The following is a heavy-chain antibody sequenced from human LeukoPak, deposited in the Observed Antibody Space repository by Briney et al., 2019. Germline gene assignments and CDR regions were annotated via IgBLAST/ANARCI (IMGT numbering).Heavy chain of an antibody. D-gene: IGHD6-13*01. CDR1: GFTFGNYG. J-gene: IGHJ4*02. CDR2: IWYDGSNK. CDR3: ARASSSSWVTFDY. V-gene: IGHV3-33*01. Sequence: PGGSLRLSCAASGFTFGNYGMHWVRQAPGKGLEWVAVIWYDGSNKYYADSVKGRFTISRDNSKNMLYLQVNSLRGEDTAVYYCARASSSSWVTFDYWGQGTLVTVSS.